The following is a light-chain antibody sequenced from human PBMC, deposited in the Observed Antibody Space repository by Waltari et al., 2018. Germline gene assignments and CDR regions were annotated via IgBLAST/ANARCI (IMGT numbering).Light chain of an antibody. J-gene: IGLJ2*01. V-gene: IGLV8-61*01. CDR2: STN. Sequence: QTVVTPEPSFSVSPGGTVTLTCGLSSCSVSTISYPSCSPQTPGPAPRTLIYSTNTRSSGVPDRFSGSILGNKAALTITGAQADDESDYYCVLYMGSGIPNVVFGGGTKLTVL. CDR3: VLYMGSGIPNVV. CDR1: SCSVSTISY.